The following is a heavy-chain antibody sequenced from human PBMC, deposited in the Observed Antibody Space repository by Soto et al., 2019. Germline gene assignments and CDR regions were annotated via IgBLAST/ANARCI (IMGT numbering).Heavy chain of an antibody. CDR2: INAILSFS. CDR3: AILSGSNDAFDI. J-gene: IGHJ3*02. Sequence: ASVKVACKASGDTFNFYTINWVRQAPGQRLEWMGWINAILSFSNSALKFQGRVTITTDTSASTAYMVLSSLRSEDTAVYYCAILSGSNDAFDIWGQGTMVTVSS. CDR1: GDTFNFYT. V-gene: IGHV1-69*02.